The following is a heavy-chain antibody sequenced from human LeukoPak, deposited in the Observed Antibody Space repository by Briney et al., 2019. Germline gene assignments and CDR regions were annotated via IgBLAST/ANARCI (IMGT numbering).Heavy chain of an antibody. CDR1: GFTFSSYA. J-gene: IGHJ4*02. CDR2: ISYSGDRT. D-gene: IGHD3-22*01. V-gene: IGHV3-23*01. CDR3: ATDQSEYYYDSSGYAQDY. Sequence: GWSVRLSCAASGFTFSSYAMSWVRQAPGKGLEWVSAISYSGDRTYYADSVKGRFTISRDNSKNTLYLQMNRLRAEDTAVYYCATDQSEYYYDSSGYAQDYWGQGTLVTVSS.